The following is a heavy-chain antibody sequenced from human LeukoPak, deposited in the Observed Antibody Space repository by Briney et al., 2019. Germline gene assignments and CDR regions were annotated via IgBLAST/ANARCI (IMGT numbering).Heavy chain of an antibody. Sequence: PSETLSLTCTVSGGSISSGDYYWSWIRQPPGKGLEWIGYIYYSGSTYYNPSLKSRVTISVDTSKNQFSLKLSSVTAADTAVYYCARERWGFGELWRWFDPWGQGPLVTVSS. D-gene: IGHD3-10*01. CDR3: ARERWGFGELWRWFDP. CDR1: GGSISSGDYY. J-gene: IGHJ5*02. V-gene: IGHV4-30-4*01. CDR2: IYYSGST.